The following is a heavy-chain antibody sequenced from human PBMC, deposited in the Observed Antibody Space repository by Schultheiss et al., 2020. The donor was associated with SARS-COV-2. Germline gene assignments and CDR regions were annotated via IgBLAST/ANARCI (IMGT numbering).Heavy chain of an antibody. CDR2: IYSGGST. CDR1: GFTFSNYG. J-gene: IGHJ6*02. D-gene: IGHD3-10*01. V-gene: IGHV3-NL1*01. CDR3: ASVFWFGDTSYGMDV. Sequence: GGSLRLSCAASGFTFSNYGMHWVRQAPGKGLEWVSVIYSGGSTYYADSVKGRFTISRDNAKNSLYLQMNSLRAEDTAVYYCASVFWFGDTSYGMDVWGQGTTVTVSS.